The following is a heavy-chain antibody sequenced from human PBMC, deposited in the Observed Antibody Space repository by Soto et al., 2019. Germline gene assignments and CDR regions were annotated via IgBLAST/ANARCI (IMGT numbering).Heavy chain of an antibody. Sequence: SVEVSCKASGGSFSSDSFGWVRQAPGQGLEWMGGIIPTSGTANYAQRFQGRATITADESTSTAYMELSSLTSEDTAVYFCARGQGYCSGGICYYYYYGMDVWGQGTTVTVSS. CDR2: IIPTSGTA. V-gene: IGHV1-69*13. CDR1: GGSFSSDS. J-gene: IGHJ6*02. D-gene: IGHD2-15*01. CDR3: ARGQGYCSGGICYYYYYGMDV.